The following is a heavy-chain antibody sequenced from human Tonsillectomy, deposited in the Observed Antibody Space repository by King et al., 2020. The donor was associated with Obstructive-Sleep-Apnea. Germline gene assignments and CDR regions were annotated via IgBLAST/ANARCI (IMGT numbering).Heavy chain of an antibody. CDR2: IYYSGNT. Sequence: QLQESGPGLVKPSETLSLNCSVSGGSISGFYWSWIRQPPGKGLEWIGFIYYSGNTKYNPSLKSRVSISLDTSKNQFSLNLNSVTAADTAIYYCARERSFGVPAFLDSWGQGTLVTVSS. D-gene: IGHD2-2*01. CDR3: ARERSFGVPAFLDS. V-gene: IGHV4-59*01. J-gene: IGHJ4*02. CDR1: GGSISGFY.